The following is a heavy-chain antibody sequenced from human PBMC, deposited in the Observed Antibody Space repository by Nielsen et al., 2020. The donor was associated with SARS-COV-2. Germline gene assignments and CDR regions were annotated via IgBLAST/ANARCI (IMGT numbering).Heavy chain of an antibody. CDR1: GFTFSLYA. CDR2: ISYDGSNE. J-gene: IGHJ4*02. CDR3: ARGWGDTANPPFDY. Sequence: GGSLRLSCAASGFTFSLYAMHWVRQAPGKGLEWVSVISYDGSNEYYADSVKGRFTISRDNSKNTLYLQMNSLRAEDTAVYYCARGWGDTANPPFDYWGQGTLVTVSS. V-gene: IGHV3-30*14. D-gene: IGHD5-18*01.